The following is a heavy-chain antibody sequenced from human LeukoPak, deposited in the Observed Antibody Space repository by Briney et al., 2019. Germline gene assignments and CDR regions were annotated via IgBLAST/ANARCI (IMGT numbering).Heavy chain of an antibody. V-gene: IGHV4-34*01. CDR1: GDSLTGRY. CDR2: INHLGSP. D-gene: IGHD5/OR15-5a*01. CDR3: ARGHPMPGRSVSRYYYNYYMDV. Sequence: SETLSLTCAVFGDSLTGRYWTWIRQPPGKGLEWIGEINHLGSPNYNPSFKGRVTISGESSNRFSLSLASVTATDTALYFCARGHPMPGRSVSRYYYNYYMDVWGNGTTVTVSS. J-gene: IGHJ6*03.